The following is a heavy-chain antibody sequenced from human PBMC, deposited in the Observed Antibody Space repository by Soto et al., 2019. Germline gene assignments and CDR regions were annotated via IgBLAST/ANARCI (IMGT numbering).Heavy chain of an antibody. D-gene: IGHD3-10*01. V-gene: IGHV2-5*02. CDR2: IYWDDVK. Sequence: QITLKESGPTLVRPTQTLTLTCTFSGFSLSTSGVGVGWIRHPPGKALEWLALIYWDDVKRYSPSLKSRLTSTKDTSKNQVVLTMTNMEPVDTATYYCARRDTITMVREVDYYFDYWGQGTLVTVSS. CDR3: ARRDTITMVREVDYYFDY. J-gene: IGHJ4*02. CDR1: GFSLSTSGVG.